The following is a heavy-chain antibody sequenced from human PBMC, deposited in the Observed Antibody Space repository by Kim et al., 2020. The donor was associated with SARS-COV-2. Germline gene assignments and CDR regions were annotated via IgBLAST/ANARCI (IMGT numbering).Heavy chain of an antibody. CDR3: ARRRVGTSTGFDF. J-gene: IGHJ4*02. Sequence: SETLSLTCSVSGGSVSSSSDYWGWIRQPPGKGLEWIATIYESGSTYFDPSLKSRVTISIDKSMNQFSLRLRSVTAADAAVYYCARRRVGTSTGFDFWGQGTLVTVSS. D-gene: IGHD1-26*01. V-gene: IGHV4-39*01. CDR2: IYESGST. CDR1: GGSVSSSSDY.